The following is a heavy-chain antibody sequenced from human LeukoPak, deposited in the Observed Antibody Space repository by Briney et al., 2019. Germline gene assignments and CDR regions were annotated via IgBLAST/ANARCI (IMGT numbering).Heavy chain of an antibody. D-gene: IGHD3-22*01. Sequence: PSETLSLTCAVYGGSFNGYYWSWIRQPPGKGLEWIGEINHSGSTNYNPSLKSRVSISVDTSKNQFSLKLNSVTAADTAVYYCAREGYYYDTNGYPAFDYWGQGTLVTVSS. CDR1: GGSFNGYY. CDR2: INHSGST. CDR3: AREGYYYDTNGYPAFDY. V-gene: IGHV4-34*01. J-gene: IGHJ4*02.